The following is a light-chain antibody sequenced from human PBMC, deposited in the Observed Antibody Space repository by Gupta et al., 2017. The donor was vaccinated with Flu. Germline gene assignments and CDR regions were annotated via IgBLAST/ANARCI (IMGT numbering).Light chain of an antibody. CDR2: GPS. V-gene: IGKV3-20*01. CDR3: QQYGGSPPYS. J-gene: IGKJ2*03. Sequence: EIVLTQSPGPLSLSAGDTATLSCAPSQTLIASYLAWYQHKPGQPPRLLVYGPSTRATGIPDRFTGRGSGTYFSLTITSLEPEDSAVYYCQQYGGSPPYSFGQGTKLDIK. CDR1: QTLIASY.